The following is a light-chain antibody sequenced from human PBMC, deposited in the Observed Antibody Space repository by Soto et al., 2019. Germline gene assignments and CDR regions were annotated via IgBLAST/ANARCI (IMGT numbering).Light chain of an antibody. CDR1: QTVSSTY. V-gene: IGKV3-20*01. J-gene: IGKJ1*01. CDR3: QQHSSSPLT. CDR2: GAS. Sequence: EIVLTQSPGTLSLSPGERVALSCRTSQTVSSTYLAWYQQKPGQAPRLLLYGASRRAAGIPDRFSGSGSGTDYTLTISSLEPEDFAVYYCQQHSSSPLTFGQGTKVEIK.